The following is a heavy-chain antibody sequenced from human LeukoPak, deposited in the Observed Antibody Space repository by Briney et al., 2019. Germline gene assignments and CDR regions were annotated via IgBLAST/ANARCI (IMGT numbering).Heavy chain of an antibody. J-gene: IGHJ6*03. Sequence: SETLSLTCTVSGGSISSSSYYWGWIRQPPGKGLEWIGSIYYSGSTYYNPSLKSRVTMSVDTSKNQFSLKLSSVTAADTAVYYCAREGSYYYMDVWGKGTTVTVPS. CDR3: AREGSYYYMDV. CDR1: GGSISSSSYY. V-gene: IGHV4-39*07. CDR2: IYYSGST.